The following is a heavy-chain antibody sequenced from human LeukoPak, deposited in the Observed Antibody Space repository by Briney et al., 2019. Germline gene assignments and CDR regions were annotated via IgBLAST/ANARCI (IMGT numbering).Heavy chain of an antibody. J-gene: IGHJ4*02. V-gene: IGHV3-21*01. CDR1: GFTFSSYS. Sequence: PGGSLRLSCAASGFTFSSYSMNWVRQAPGKGLEWVSSISSSSSYIYYADSVKGRFTISRDNAKNSLYLQMNSLRAEDTAVYYCARGVVATIIMDHWGQGTLVTVSS. CDR3: ARGVVATIIMDH. CDR2: ISSSSSYI. D-gene: IGHD5-12*01.